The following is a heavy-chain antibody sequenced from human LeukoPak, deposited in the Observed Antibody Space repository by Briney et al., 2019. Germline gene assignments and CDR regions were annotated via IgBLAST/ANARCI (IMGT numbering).Heavy chain of an antibody. CDR1: GFTFSSYE. V-gene: IGHV3-48*03. J-gene: IGHJ4*02. CDR3: TKRLDSSGYYYAPDY. D-gene: IGHD3-22*01. CDR2: ISGSGRTI. Sequence: PGGSLRLSCAASGFTFSSYEMNWVRQAPGKGLEWVSYISGSGRTIYYADSVKGRFTISRDNAKSSLYLQMNSLRAEDTAVYYCTKRLDSSGYYYAPDYWGQGTLVTVSS.